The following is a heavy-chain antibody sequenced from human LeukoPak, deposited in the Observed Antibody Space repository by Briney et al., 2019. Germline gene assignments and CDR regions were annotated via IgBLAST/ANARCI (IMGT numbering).Heavy chain of an antibody. CDR2: INTSGGTT. CDR3: AKNGDRGAYCSGGTCYPYYYHYMDV. V-gene: IGHV3-23*01. CDR1: GFSFSSYG. J-gene: IGHJ6*03. D-gene: IGHD2-15*01. Sequence: GGTLRLSCAASGFSFSSYGISWVRQAPGKGLEWVSTINTSGGTTYYADSMKGRFTVSRDNSKNTLYLQMNSLSAEDTAVYYCAKNGDRGAYCSGGTCYPYYYHYMDVWGKGTTVTISS.